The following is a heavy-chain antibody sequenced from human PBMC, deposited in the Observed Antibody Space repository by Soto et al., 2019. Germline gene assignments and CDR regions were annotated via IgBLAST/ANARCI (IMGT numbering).Heavy chain of an antibody. CDR1: GYSFTSYW. CDR3: ATRTWYSSGWSDAFDI. Sequence: GESLKISCKGSGYSFTSYWIGWVRQMPGKGLEWMGIIYPGDSDTRYSPSFQGQVTISANKSISTAYLQWSSLKASDTAMYYCATRTWYSSGWSDAFDIWGQGTMVTVS. V-gene: IGHV5-51*01. CDR2: IYPGDSDT. J-gene: IGHJ3*02. D-gene: IGHD6-19*01.